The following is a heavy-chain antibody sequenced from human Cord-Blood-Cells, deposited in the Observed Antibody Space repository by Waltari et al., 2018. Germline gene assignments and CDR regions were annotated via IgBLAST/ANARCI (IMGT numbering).Heavy chain of an antibody. J-gene: IGHJ4*02. Sequence: QVQLVESGGGVVQPGRSLRLSCAASGFTFSSYGMHWVRQAPGKGLGWVAVISYDGSNKYYANSVKGRFTISRDNSKNTLYLQMNSLRAEDTAVYYCAKGSYFDYWGQGTLVTVSS. CDR3: AKGSYFDY. CDR2: ISYDGSNK. V-gene: IGHV3-30*18. CDR1: GFTFSSYG.